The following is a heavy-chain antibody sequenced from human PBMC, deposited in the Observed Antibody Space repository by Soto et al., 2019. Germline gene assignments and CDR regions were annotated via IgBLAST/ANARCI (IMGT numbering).Heavy chain of an antibody. CDR1: GGSISSGGYY. CDR2: TYYSGST. CDR3: ARARRTVPYFDY. Sequence: PSETLSLTCTVSGGSISSGGYYWSWIRQHPGKGLEWIGYTYYSGSTYYNPSLKSRVTISVDTSKNQFSLKLSSVTAADTAVYYCARARRTVPYFDYWGQGTLVTVSS. J-gene: IGHJ4*02. V-gene: IGHV4-31*03.